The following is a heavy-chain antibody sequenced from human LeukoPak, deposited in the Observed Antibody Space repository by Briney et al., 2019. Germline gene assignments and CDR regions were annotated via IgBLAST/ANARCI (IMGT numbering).Heavy chain of an antibody. J-gene: IGHJ6*02. CDR3: ARNNGMDV. CDR1: GFDLSSHW. V-gene: IGHV3-7*03. Sequence: PGGSLILSCAASGFDLSSHWMTWVRQVPGRGPEWVANVNRDGSETYYLDSVKGRFTISKDNAKNSLYLQMNSLRAEDTALYHCARNNGMDVWGQGTTVIVSS. CDR2: VNRDGSET.